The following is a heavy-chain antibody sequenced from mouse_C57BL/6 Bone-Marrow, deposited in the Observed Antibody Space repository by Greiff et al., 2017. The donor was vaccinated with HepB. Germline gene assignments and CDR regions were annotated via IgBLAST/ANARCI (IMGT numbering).Heavy chain of an antibody. CDR1: GFTFSDYY. D-gene: IGHD2-3*01. CDR2: ISNGGGST. Sequence: EVQLQESGGGLVQPGGSLKLSCAASGFTFSDYYMYWVRQTPEKRLEWVAYISNGGGSTYYPDTVKGRFTISRDNAKNTLYLQMSRLKSEDTAMYYCARPYDGYPPFAYWGQGTLVTVSA. CDR3: ARPYDGYPPFAY. J-gene: IGHJ3*01. V-gene: IGHV5-12*01.